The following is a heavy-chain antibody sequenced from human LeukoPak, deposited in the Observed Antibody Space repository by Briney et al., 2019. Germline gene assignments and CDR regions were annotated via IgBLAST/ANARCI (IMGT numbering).Heavy chain of an antibody. CDR2: ISSSGRSI. CDR1: GFTFSSYE. V-gene: IGHV3-48*03. J-gene: IGHJ4*02. D-gene: IGHD3-22*01. Sequence: SGGSLRPSCAASGFTFSSYEMNWVRQAPGKGLEWVSYISSSGRSINYADSVRGRFTISRDNGKNSLYLQMNSLRAEDTAVYYCARDKYYYDSSASQRHYDYWGQGTLVTVSS. CDR3: ARDKYYYDSSASQRHYDY.